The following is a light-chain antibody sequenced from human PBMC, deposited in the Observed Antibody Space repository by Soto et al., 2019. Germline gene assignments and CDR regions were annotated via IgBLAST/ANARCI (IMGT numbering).Light chain of an antibody. V-gene: IGLV2-11*01. Sequence: QSALTQPRSVSGSPGQSVTISCTGTSSDVGGYNYVSWYQQHPGKAPKLMIYDVSKRPSGVPDRFSGSKSGNTASLTISGLQADDEADYYCCSYAGSPSVVFGGGTKLIVL. CDR3: CSYAGSPSVV. CDR2: DVS. J-gene: IGLJ2*01. CDR1: SSDVGGYNY.